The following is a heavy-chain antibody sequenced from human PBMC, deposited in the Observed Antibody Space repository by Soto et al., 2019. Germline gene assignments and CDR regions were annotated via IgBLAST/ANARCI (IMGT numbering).Heavy chain of an antibody. J-gene: IGHJ4*02. V-gene: IGHV3-48*03. CDR3: ASLRGYSGYDSDY. D-gene: IGHD5-12*01. CDR2: ISSSGSTI. CDR1: GFTFSSYE. Sequence: EVQLVESGGGLVQPGGSLRLSCAASGFTFSSYEMNWVRQAPGKGLEWVSYISSSGSTIYYADSVKGRFTISRDNAKNSLYLQMNSLRAEDTAVYYCASLRGYSGYDSDYWGQGTLVTVS.